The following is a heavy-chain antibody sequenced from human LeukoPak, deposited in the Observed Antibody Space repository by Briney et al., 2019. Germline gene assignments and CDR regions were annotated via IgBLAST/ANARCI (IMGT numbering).Heavy chain of an antibody. D-gene: IGHD7-27*01. V-gene: IGHV4-39*07. CDR1: GGAISSSDDY. CDR3: ARVTPGDDYYYYYYMDV. J-gene: IGHJ6*03. Sequence: SETLSLTCSVSGGAISSSDDYWGSVRQTPGKGLEWMGSIYYTGSSHYNPSLRSRATISVDTSKNQFSLKLGSVTAADTAVYYCARVTPGDDYYYYYYMDVWGKGTTVTVSS. CDR2: IYYTGSS.